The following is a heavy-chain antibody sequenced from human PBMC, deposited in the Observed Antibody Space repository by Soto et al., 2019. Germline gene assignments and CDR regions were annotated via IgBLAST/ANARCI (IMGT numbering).Heavy chain of an antibody. J-gene: IGHJ4*02. V-gene: IGHV1-2*02. Sequence: ASAKVSCKASGYTFTGYYMHWVRQAPGQGLEWMGWINPNSGGTNYAQKFQGRVTMTRDTSISTAYMELSRLRSDDTAVYYCARDGPYDYVWGGYRQFDYWGQGTLVTVSS. CDR3: ARDGPYDYVWGGYRQFDY. CDR2: INPNSGGT. D-gene: IGHD3-16*02. CDR1: GYTFTGYY.